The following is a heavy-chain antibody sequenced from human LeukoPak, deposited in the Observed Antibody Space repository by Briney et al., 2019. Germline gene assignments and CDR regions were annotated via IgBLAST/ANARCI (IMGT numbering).Heavy chain of an antibody. D-gene: IGHD2-2*01. V-gene: IGHV1-69*13. CDR2: IIPIFGTA. CDR3: ARGRYCSSTSCYAGYGMDV. Sequence: SVNVSCKASGYTFSTYPINWVRQAPGQGLEWMGGIIPIFGTANYAQKFQGRVTITADESTSTAYMELSSLRSEDTAVYYCARGRYCSSTSCYAGYGMDVWGQGTTVTVSS. CDR1: GYTFSTYP. J-gene: IGHJ6*02.